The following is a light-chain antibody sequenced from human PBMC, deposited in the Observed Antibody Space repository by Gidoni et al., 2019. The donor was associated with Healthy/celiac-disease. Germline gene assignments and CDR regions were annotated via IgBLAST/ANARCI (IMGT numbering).Light chain of an antibody. CDR2: GAS. V-gene: IGKV3-15*01. CDR1: QSVSSN. J-gene: IGKJ1*01. Sequence: EIVMTQSPATLSVSPGERATLSCRASQSVSSNLAWYQQKPGQAPRLLIYGASTRATGIPARFSGSGSGTEFTLTISSLQSEDFAVYYCQQYNNWLPGTFXQXTKVEIK. CDR3: QQYNNWLPGT.